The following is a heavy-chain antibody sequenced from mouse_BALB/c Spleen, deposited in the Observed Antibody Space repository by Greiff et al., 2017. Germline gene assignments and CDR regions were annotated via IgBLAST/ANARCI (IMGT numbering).Heavy chain of an antibody. CDR2: IDPENGNT. CDR1: GFNIKDYY. D-gene: IGHD2-4*01. J-gene: IGHJ4*01. V-gene: IGHV14-1*02. Sequence: VQLQQSGAELVRPGALVKLSCKASGFNIKDYYMHWVKQRPEQGLEWIGWIDPENGNTIYDPKFQGKASITADTSSNTAYLQLSSLTSEDTAVYYCALYDYDVGYYAMDYWGQGTSVTVSS. CDR3: ALYDYDVGYYAMDY.